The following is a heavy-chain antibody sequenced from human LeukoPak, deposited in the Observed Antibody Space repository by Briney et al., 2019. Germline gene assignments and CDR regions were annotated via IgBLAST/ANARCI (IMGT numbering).Heavy chain of an antibody. CDR3: ARPGATTGYSSGWYSY. Sequence: ASVKDSCKASGYTFTDYYMHWVRPAPAQGLAWMGCINANSGGTNYAQKFQGRVTMTRDTSISTAYMELSRLRSDDTAVYYCARPGATTGYSSGWYSYWGQGTLVTVSS. CDR1: GYTFTDYY. CDR2: INANSGGT. D-gene: IGHD6-19*01. V-gene: IGHV1-2*02. J-gene: IGHJ4*02.